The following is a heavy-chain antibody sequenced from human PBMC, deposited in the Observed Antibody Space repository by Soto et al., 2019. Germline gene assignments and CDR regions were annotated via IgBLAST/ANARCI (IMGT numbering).Heavy chain of an antibody. Sequence: QVQLVQSGAEVKKPGASVKVSCKASGCTFSSYAISWVRQAPGQGLEWMGGIIPIFGTANYAQKFQGRVTITADESTSTAYMELSSLRAEDTAVYYCAGDRELYCSCGSCYGGQFDYWGQGNLVTVSS. CDR2: IIPIFGTA. V-gene: IGHV1-69*01. CDR3: AGDRELYCSCGSCYGGQFDY. CDR1: GCTFSSYA. D-gene: IGHD2-15*01. J-gene: IGHJ4*02.